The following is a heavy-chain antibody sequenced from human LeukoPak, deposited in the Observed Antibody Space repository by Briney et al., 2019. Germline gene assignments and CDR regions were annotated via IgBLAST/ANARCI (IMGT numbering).Heavy chain of an antibody. CDR3: ATTRKLRLGELGLTD. J-gene: IGHJ4*02. CDR2: ISAYNGNT. CDR1: GYTFTSYG. V-gene: IGHV1-18*01. Sequence: AASVKVSCKASGYTFTSYGISWVRQAPGQGLEWMGWISAYNGNTNYAQKLQGRVTMTTDTSTSTAYMELRSLRSDDTAVYYCATTRKLRLGELGLTDWGQGTLVTVSS. D-gene: IGHD3-16*01.